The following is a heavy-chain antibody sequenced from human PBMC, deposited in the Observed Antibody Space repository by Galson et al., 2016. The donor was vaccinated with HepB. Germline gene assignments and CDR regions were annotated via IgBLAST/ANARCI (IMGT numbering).Heavy chain of an antibody. CDR3: ARDHTAGWFSWIDT. CDR1: GDSVSNNSAA. V-gene: IGHV6-1*01. J-gene: IGHJ5*02. CDR2: TYSRSKWYN. D-gene: IGHD6-19*01. Sequence: CAISGDSVSNNSAAWNWIRQSPPRGLEWLGRTYSRSKWYNDYAESLRGRITINPDTAKNQVSLHLDSVTPDDSAIYYCARDHTAGWFSWIDTWGQGTLVTVSS.